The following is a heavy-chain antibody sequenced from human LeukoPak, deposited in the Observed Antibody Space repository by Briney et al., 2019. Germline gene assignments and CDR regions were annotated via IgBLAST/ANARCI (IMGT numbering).Heavy chain of an antibody. Sequence: GGSLRLSCASSGFTFCIYAINWVRQAPGKGLEWVSTISGDGGATHYADSVKGRFTISRANSKNTLFLQMNSLRAEDTAVYYGAKSGRRDWNYSEYWGQGTLVTASS. D-gene: IGHD1-1*01. CDR3: AKSGRRDWNYSEY. CDR1: GFTFCIYA. V-gene: IGHV3-23*01. CDR2: ISGDGGAT. J-gene: IGHJ4*02.